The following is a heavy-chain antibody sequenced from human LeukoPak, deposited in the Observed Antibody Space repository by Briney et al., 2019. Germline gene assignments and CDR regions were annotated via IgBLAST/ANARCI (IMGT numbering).Heavy chain of an antibody. J-gene: IGHJ4*02. CDR2: INPNSGNT. CDR1: GYTFTGYY. V-gene: IGHV1-18*04. D-gene: IGHD1-26*01. Sequence: ASVKVSCKASGYTFTGYYMHWVRQAPGQGLEWMGWINPNSGNTNYAQKLQGRVTMTTDTSTSTAYMELRSLRSDDTAVYYCARDYGIVGAKTDYWGQGTLVTVSS. CDR3: ARDYGIVGAKTDY.